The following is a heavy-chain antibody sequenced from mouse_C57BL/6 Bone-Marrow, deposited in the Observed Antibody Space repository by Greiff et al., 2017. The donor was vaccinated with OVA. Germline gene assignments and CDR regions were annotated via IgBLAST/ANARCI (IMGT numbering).Heavy chain of an antibody. CDR2: IYPRSGNT. CDR1: GYTFTSYG. J-gene: IGHJ4*01. D-gene: IGHD2-4*01. CDR3: ARRDYALYYAMDY. V-gene: IGHV1-81*01. Sequence: QVQLQQSGAELARPGASVKLSCKASGYTFTSYGIRWVKQRTGQGLEWIGEIYPRSGNTNYNEKFKGKATLTADKSSSTAYMQLRSLTSEDSAVYFCARRDYALYYAMDYWGQGTSVTVSS.